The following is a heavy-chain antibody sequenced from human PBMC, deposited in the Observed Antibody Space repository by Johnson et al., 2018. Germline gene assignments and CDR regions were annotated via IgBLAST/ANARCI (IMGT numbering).Heavy chain of an antibody. V-gene: IGHV1-69*01. J-gene: IGHJ3*02. CDR3: ASRMYYDYVWGSYVTFDI. D-gene: IGHD3-16*01. CDR2: IIPIFGTA. CDR1: GGTFSSYA. Sequence: QVQLVQSGAEVKKPGSSVKVSCKASGGTFSSYAISWVRQAPGQGLEWMGGIIPIFGTANYAQKFQGRVTITADESTSTAYMELSSLSSEDTAVYYCASRMYYDYVWGSYVTFDIWGQGTMVTVSS.